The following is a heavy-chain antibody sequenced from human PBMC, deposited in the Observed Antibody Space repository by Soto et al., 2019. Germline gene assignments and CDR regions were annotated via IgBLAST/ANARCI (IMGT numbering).Heavy chain of an antibody. D-gene: IGHD6-19*01. CDR3: ARDLERIAVAGTVDPDQFDY. CDR1: GFTFSSYG. Sequence: GGSLRLSCAASGFTFSSYGMHWVRQAPGKGLEWVAVIWYDGSNKYYADSVKGRFTISRDNSKNTLYLQMNSLRAEDTAVYYCARDLERIAVAGTVDPDQFDYWGQGTLVTVSS. J-gene: IGHJ4*02. CDR2: IWYDGSNK. V-gene: IGHV3-33*08.